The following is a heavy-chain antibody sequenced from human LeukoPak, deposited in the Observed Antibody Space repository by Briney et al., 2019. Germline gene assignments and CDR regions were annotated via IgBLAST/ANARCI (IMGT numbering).Heavy chain of an antibody. CDR2: IYYSGST. D-gene: IGHD6-6*01. CDR1: GGSISSGGYY. J-gene: IGHJ4*02. CDR3: ARSRKQLVDY. V-gene: IGHV4-31*03. Sequence: SETLSPTCTVSGGSISSGGYYWSWIRQHPGKGPEWIGYIYYSGSTYYNPSLKSRVTISVDTSKSQFSLKLSSVTAADTAVYYCARSRKQLVDYWGQGTLVTVSS.